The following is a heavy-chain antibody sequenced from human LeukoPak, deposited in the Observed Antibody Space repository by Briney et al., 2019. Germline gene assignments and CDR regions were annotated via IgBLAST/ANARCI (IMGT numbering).Heavy chain of an antibody. D-gene: IGHD3-16*01. V-gene: IGHV3-74*01. Sequence: GXXLRLSCAASGFTFTTYWMHWVRHATGKGLVWVSRINGDGSRSNYADSVKGRFTISRDNARNTLYLQMNSLRAEDTALYYCARTSPTSHFDFWGQGTLVTVSS. CDR2: INGDGSRS. CDR1: GFTFTTYW. J-gene: IGHJ4*02. CDR3: ARTSPTSHFDF.